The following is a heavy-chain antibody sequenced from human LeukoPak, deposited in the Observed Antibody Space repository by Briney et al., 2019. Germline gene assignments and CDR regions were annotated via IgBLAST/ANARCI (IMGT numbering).Heavy chain of an antibody. CDR3: AKSTTVTTRQRGYFDY. V-gene: IGHV3-30*02. J-gene: IGHJ4*02. D-gene: IGHD4-11*01. Sequence: DSVKGRFTISRDNPKNTLYLQMNSLRTEDTAVYYCAKSTTVTTRQRGYFDYWGQGTLVTVSS.